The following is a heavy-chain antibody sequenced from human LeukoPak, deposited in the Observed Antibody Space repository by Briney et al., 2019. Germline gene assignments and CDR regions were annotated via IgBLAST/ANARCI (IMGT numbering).Heavy chain of an antibody. J-gene: IGHJ4*02. CDR1: GFTFSSYV. CDR3: ARDLVAVAATFDY. CDR2: ISSSGSTI. D-gene: IGHD6-19*01. Sequence: GGSLRLSCAASGFTFSSYVMNWVRQAPGRGLEWVSYISSSGSTIYYADSVKGRFTISRDNAKNSLYLQMNSLRAEDTAVYYYARDLVAVAATFDYWGQGTLVTVSS. V-gene: IGHV3-48*03.